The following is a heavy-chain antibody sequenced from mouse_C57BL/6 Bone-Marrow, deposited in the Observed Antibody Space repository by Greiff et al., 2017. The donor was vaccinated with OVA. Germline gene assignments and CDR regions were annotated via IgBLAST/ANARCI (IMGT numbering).Heavy chain of an antibody. Sequence: QVQLKQPGAELVMPGASVKLSCKASGYTFTSYWMHWVKQRPGQGLEWIGEIDPSDSYTNYNQKFKGKSTLTVDKSSSTAYMQLSSLTSEDSAVYYCARYYGNYEDYFDYWGQGTTLTVSS. CDR3: ARYYGNYEDYFDY. V-gene: IGHV1-69*01. J-gene: IGHJ2*01. CDR2: IDPSDSYT. D-gene: IGHD2-1*01. CDR1: GYTFTSYW.